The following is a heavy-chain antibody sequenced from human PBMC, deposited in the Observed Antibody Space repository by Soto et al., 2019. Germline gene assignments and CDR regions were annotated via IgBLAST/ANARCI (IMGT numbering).Heavy chain of an antibody. CDR2: IRAYNGDT. V-gene: IGHV1-18*01. D-gene: IGHD6-25*01. J-gene: IGHJ6*04. CDR1: GYIFTTYI. Sequence: QVQLVQSGAEVKKPGASLKVSCKASGYIFTTYIITWVRQAPGQGLEWMGWIRAYNGDTTYPQKVQGRVTMTMETSTSTAYMELRSLRSDDTAVYYCARIAAESDFAMDVWGKGTTVTVSS. CDR3: ARIAAESDFAMDV.